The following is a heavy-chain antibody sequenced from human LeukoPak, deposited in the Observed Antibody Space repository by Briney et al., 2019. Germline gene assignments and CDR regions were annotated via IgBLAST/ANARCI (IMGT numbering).Heavy chain of an antibody. J-gene: IGHJ4*02. CDR2: ISAYNGNT. CDR1: GYTFTGYY. CDR3: ARGEPGIAVAGTIGLLDY. V-gene: IGHV1-18*04. D-gene: IGHD6-19*01. Sequence: ASVKVSCKASGYTFTGYYMHWVRHAPGQGHELMGCISAYNGNTNYAQKLQGRVTMTTDTSTSTASMELRSLRSDDTAVYYCARGEPGIAVAGTIGLLDYWGQGTLVTVSS.